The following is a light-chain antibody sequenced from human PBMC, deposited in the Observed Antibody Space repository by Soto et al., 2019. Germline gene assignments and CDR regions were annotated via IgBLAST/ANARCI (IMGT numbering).Light chain of an antibody. CDR2: GSS. J-gene: IGKJ4*01. CDR1: QSVSSSY. CDR3: QQYGSSPRLT. Sequence: EIVLTQSPGTLSLSPGERATLSCRASQSVSSSYLAWYQQKPGQAPRLLIYGSSSRATGIPDRFSGSGSGTYFTLTISRLEPEDFAVYYCQQYGSSPRLTFGGGTKGEIK. V-gene: IGKV3-20*01.